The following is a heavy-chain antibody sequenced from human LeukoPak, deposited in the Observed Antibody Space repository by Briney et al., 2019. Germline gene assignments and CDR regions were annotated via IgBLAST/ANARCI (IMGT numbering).Heavy chain of an antibody. Sequence: SETLSLTCTVSGGSISSYYWSWIRQPAGKGLEWIGRIYTSGSTNYNPSLKSRVTMSVDTSKNQFSLKLSSVAAADTAVYYCARDQVAGTNWFDPWDQGTLVTVSS. J-gene: IGHJ5*02. CDR2: IYTSGST. D-gene: IGHD6-19*01. CDR3: ARDQVAGTNWFDP. CDR1: GGSISSYY. V-gene: IGHV4-4*07.